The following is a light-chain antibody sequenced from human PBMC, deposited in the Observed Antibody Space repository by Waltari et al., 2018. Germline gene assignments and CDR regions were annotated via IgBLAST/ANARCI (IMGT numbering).Light chain of an antibody. CDR1: RRAVGGHNY. CDR2: DVS. J-gene: IGLJ2*01. V-gene: IGLV2-14*03. CDR3: SSYISSSTLEL. Sequence: QSALTQPASVSGSPGQSITISCTGTRRAVGGHNYVTWYQQHPGKAPKLMIYDVSNRPSGVSNRFSGSKSGNTASLTISGLQAEDEADYYCSSYISSSTLELFGGVTSLTVL.